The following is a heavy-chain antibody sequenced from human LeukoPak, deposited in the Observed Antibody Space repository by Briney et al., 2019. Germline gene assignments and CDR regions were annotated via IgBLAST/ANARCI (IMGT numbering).Heavy chain of an antibody. V-gene: IGHV1-2*02. CDR3: ARDRGGDGYNRFDY. CDR2: INPNNGGT. D-gene: IGHD5-24*01. J-gene: IGHJ4*02. Sequence: ASVKVSCKAFEYTFTGYYMHWVRQAPEKGLEWMGCINPNNGGTNYAQKFQGRVTMTRDTSVSTVYMELSRLTSDDTAVYYCARDRGGDGYNRFDYWGQGTLVFVSS. CDR1: EYTFTGYY.